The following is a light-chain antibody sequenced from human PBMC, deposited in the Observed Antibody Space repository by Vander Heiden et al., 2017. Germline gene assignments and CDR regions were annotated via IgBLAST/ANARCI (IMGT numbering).Light chain of an antibody. CDR1: QSIGNF. V-gene: IGKV1-39*01. Sequence: DIQMLQSPPSLSASVGDTVTITCRASQSIGNFLDWYQHQPGKAPTLLIYSASNLHGGIPSRFSGSGSGTDFTLTITSLQPEDFATYSCQQGDNSSFTFGGGTKVDTK. CDR2: SAS. J-gene: IGKJ3*01. CDR3: QQGDNSSFT.